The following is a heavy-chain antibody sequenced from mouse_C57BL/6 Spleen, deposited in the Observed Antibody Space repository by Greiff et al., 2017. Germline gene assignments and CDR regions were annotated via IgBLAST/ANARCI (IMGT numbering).Heavy chain of an antibody. V-gene: IGHV1-52*01. Sequence: QVQLQQPGAELVRPGSSVKLSCKASGYTFTSYWMHWVKQRPIQGLEWIGNIDPSDSETHYNQKFKDKATLTVDKSSSTAYMQLSSLTSEDSAVYYGARKDDYDGVDYWGQGTTLTVSS. CDR3: ARKDDYDGVDY. D-gene: IGHD2-4*01. CDR1: GYTFTSYW. J-gene: IGHJ2*01. CDR2: IDPSDSET.